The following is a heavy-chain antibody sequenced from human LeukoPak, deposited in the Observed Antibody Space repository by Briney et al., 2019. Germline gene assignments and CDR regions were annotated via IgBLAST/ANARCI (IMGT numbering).Heavy chain of an antibody. J-gene: IGHJ4*02. CDR2: ISAYNGNT. D-gene: IGHD6-13*01. CDR1: GYTFTSYG. CDR3: ARFGQQLVLGGNDY. Sequence: ASVKVSCKASGYTFTSYGISWVRQAPGQGLEWMGWISAYNGNTNYAQKLQGRVTMTTDTSTSTAYMELRSLRSDDTAVCYCARFGQQLVLGGNDYWGQGTLVTVSS. V-gene: IGHV1-18*01.